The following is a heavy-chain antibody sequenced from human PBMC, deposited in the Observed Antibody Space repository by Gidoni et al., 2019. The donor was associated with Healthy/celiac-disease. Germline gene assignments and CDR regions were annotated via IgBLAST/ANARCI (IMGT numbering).Heavy chain of an antibody. CDR3: AKSRNIQWLVLRD. V-gene: IGHV3-23*01. D-gene: IGHD6-19*01. Sequence: EVQLLESGGCLVQPGGSLRLSCAAPGFTFSSYAMSWVRQSPGKGLECVSAISCRGGSTYYADSVKGRFTISRYNSKNTLYLQMNSLRAEDTAVYYWAKSRNIQWLVLRDWGQGTLVTVSS. CDR1: GFTFSSYA. J-gene: IGHJ4*02. CDR2: ISCRGGST.